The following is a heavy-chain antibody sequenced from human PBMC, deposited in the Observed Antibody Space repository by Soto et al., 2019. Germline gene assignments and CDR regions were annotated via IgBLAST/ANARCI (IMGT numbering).Heavy chain of an antibody. CDR2: IIPIFGTA. Sequence: SVKVSCKASGGTFSSYAISWVRQAPGQGLEWMGGIIPIFGTANYAQKFQGRVTITADESTSTAYMELSSLRSEDTAVYYCAAGGIAARPDYYYGMDVWGQGTTVTVSS. V-gene: IGHV1-69*13. CDR3: AAGGIAARPDYYYGMDV. J-gene: IGHJ6*02. D-gene: IGHD6-6*01. CDR1: GGTFSSYA.